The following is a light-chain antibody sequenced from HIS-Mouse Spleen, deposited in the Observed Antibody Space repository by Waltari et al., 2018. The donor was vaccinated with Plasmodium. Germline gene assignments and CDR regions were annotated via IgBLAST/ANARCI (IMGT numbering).Light chain of an antibody. Sequence: EIVLMQSPGTLSLSPGERATLPCRASQSVSSSYLAWYQQKPGQAPRLLIYGASSRATSIPDRFSGSGSGTDFTLTISRLEPEDFAVYYCQQYGSSPLTFGGGTKVEIK. CDR2: GAS. CDR3: QQYGSSPLT. V-gene: IGKV3-20*01. CDR1: QSVSSSY. J-gene: IGKJ4*01.